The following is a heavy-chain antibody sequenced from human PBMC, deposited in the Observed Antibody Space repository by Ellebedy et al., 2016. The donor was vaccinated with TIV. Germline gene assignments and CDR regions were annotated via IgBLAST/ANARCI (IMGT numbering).Heavy chain of an antibody. Sequence: GESLKISCKGSGYSFTSYWINWVRQMPGKGLEWMAKIDPSDSYSKYSPSFQGHVTILADKSISTAYLHWSSLKASDTAMYYCAREFRVGTTTGFGYWGQGTLVTVSS. D-gene: IGHD1-26*01. CDR3: AREFRVGTTTGFGY. CDR1: GYSFTSYW. J-gene: IGHJ4*02. CDR2: IDPSDSYS. V-gene: IGHV5-10-1*01.